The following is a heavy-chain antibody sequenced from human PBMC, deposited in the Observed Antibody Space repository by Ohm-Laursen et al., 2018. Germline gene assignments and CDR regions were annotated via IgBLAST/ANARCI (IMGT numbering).Heavy chain of an antibody. CDR1: GFTFSSYA. Sequence: SLRLSCAASGFTFSSYAMSWVRQAPGKGLEWVSGFTGTGGSTYYADSVKGRFTISRDNSKNKLYLQMNSLRAEDTAVYYCAKERDVSTGYALQHWGQGTLVTVSS. CDR2: FTGTGGST. V-gene: IGHV3-23*01. CDR3: AKERDVSTGYALQH. D-gene: IGHD3-9*01. J-gene: IGHJ1*01.